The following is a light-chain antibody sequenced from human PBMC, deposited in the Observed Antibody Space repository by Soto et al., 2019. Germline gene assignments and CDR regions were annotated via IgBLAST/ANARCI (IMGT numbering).Light chain of an antibody. CDR3: QQYKSYTWT. CDR2: DAS. CDR1: QSISSW. J-gene: IGKJ1*01. V-gene: IGKV1-5*01. Sequence: DIQMTQSPSTLSASVGDRVTITCRASQSISSWLAWYQQKPGKAPKLLIYDASSLESGVPSRFSGSGSGTEFTLTISSLQPDDFANYYCQQYKSYTWTFGQGTKVEIK.